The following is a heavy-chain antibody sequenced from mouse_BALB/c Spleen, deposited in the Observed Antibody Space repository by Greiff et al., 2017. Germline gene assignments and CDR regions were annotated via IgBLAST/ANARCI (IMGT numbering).Heavy chain of an antibody. J-gene: IGHJ2*01. V-gene: IGHV1S137*01. Sequence: VQLQQSGAELVRPGVSVKISCKGSGYTFTDYAMHWVKQSHAKSLEWIGVISTYYGDASYNQKFKGKATMTVDKSSSTAYMELARLTSEDSAIYYCARSRDYDRDYFDYWGQGTTLTVSS. D-gene: IGHD2-4*01. CDR3: ARSRDYDRDYFDY. CDR1: GYTFTDYA. CDR2: ISTYYGDA.